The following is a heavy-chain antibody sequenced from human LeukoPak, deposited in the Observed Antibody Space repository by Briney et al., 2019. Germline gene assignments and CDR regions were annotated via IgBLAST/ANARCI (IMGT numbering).Heavy chain of an antibody. CDR3: ARKEEGPFDP. J-gene: IGHJ5*02. V-gene: IGHV1-69*13. CDR2: IIPIFGTA. Sequence: SVRFSCKASGGTFSSYAISWVRQAPGQGLEWMGGIIPIFGTANYAQKFQGRVTITADESTSTAYMELSSLRSEDTAVYYCARKEEGPFDPWGQGTLVTVSS. CDR1: GGTFSSYA.